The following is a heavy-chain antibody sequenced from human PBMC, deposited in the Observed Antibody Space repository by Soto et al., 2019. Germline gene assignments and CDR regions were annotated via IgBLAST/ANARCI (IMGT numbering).Heavy chain of an antibody. V-gene: IGHV1-69*01. Sequence: QVHLVQSGAEVKKPGSSVKVSCKASGGTFSSYAITWVRQAPGQGLEWMGGIIPIFGTTNYAQKFQGRVTITADESTSTAYMELSSLRSEGTAVYYCATNTSPNISKINYYGMDVWGQGTTVTVSS. CDR3: ATNTSPNISKINYYGMDV. J-gene: IGHJ6*02. CDR1: GGTFSSYA. D-gene: IGHD3-3*02. CDR2: IIPIFGTT.